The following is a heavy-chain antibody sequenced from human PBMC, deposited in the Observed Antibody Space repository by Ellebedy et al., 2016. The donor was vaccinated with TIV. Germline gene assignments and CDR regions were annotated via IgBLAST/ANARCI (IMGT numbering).Heavy chain of an antibody. CDR2: IKSKTDGGAS. Sequence: GGSLRLSCAASGFTFSNAWMNWVRQAPGKGLEWVGRIKSKTDGGASDYAAPVKVRFTISRYSSKNKLYLQMNSLKTEDTAVYFSTTVDRYNYDSVWGQGTLVTVSS. J-gene: IGHJ4*02. D-gene: IGHD5-18*01. CDR3: TTVDRYNYDSV. CDR1: GFTFSNAW. V-gene: IGHV3-15*07.